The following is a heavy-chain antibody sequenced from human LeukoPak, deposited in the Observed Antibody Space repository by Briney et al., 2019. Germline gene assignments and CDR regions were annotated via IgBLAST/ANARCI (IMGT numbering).Heavy chain of an antibody. CDR3: ARESYLTMPTVPIDY. CDR2: IYYSGST. V-gene: IGHV4-39*02. Sequence: PSETLSLTCTVSGGSISSSSYYWGWIRQPPGEGLEWIGSIYYSGSTYYNPSLKSRVTISVDTSKNQFSLKLSSVTAADTAVYYCARESYLTMPTVPIDYWGQGTLVTVSS. J-gene: IGHJ4*02. D-gene: IGHD5-24*01. CDR1: GGSISSSSYY.